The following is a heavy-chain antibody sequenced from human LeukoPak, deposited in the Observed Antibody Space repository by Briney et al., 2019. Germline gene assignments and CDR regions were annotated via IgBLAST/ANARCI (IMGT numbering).Heavy chain of an antibody. V-gene: IGHV3-48*02. CDR3: ARGGYGANDDAFDI. D-gene: IGHD4-23*01. J-gene: IGHJ3*02. CDR1: GFTFSSYS. CDR2: ISSSTNTL. Sequence: GGSLRLSCAASGFTFSSYSMNWVRQAPGKGLEWVSYISSSTNTLYYADSVKGRFTISRDNAKNSLFLQMNSLRDEDTAVYYCARGGYGANDDAFDIWGQGTMVTVSS.